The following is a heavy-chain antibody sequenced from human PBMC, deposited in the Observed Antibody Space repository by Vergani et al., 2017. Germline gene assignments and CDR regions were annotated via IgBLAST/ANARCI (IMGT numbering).Heavy chain of an antibody. D-gene: IGHD1-26*01. CDR2: TRDRPNRYTT. V-gene: IGHV3-72*01. CDR1: GFTFTDHY. CDR3: ARVKVGATYDY. Sequence: EVQLVESGGGLVQPGGSLRLSCAASGFTFTDHYMDWVRQAPGKGLEWVGRTRDRPNRYTTEYAASVKGRFTISRDDSQNSLYLQMNSLRAEDTAVYYCARVKVGATYDYWGQGTLVTVSS. J-gene: IGHJ4*02.